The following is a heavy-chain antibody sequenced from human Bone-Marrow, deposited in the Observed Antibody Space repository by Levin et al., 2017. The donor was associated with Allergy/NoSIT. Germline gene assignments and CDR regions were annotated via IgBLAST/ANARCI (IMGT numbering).Heavy chain of an antibody. V-gene: IGHV3-74*01. CDR1: GLPFSGYW. CDR3: AFDSSGYEGRGYYFYYYVMDV. Sequence: GESLKISCAVSGLPFSGYWMHWVRQAPGKGLVWVSRISSDGGSTNYADAVKGRFTISRDNAKSTLYLEMTSLRADDTAVYYCAFDSSGYEGRGYYFYYYVMDVWGQGTTVTVSS. CDR2: ISSDGGST. J-gene: IGHJ6*02. D-gene: IGHD3-22*01.